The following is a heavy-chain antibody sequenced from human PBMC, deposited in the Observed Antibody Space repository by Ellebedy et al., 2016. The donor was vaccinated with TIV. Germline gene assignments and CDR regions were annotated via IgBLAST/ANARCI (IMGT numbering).Heavy chain of an antibody. Sequence: PGGSLRLSCVGSGFTFRYAMSWVRQAPGKGLEWVSAISGSGGSTYYADSVKGRFTISRDNSKNTLYLQMNSLRAEDTAVYYCEKDRVAGGGHSWFCDYWGQGTLVTVSS. CDR1: GFTFRYA. CDR3: EKDRVAGGGHSWFCDY. D-gene: IGHD6-19*01. CDR2: ISGSGGST. V-gene: IGHV3-23*01. J-gene: IGHJ4*02.